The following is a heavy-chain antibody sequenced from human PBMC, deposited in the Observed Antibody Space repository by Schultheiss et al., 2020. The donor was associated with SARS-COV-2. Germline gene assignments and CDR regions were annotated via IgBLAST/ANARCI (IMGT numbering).Heavy chain of an antibody. CDR3: ARVKIASSGWYVLEWSYFDY. CDR1: GGTFRSYG. J-gene: IGHJ4*02. Sequence: SVKVSCKASGGTFRSYGISWVRQAPGQGLEWMGGIIPIFGTANYAQKFQGRVTITADESTSTAYMELSSLRSEDTAVYYCARVKIASSGWYVLEWSYFDYCCQVTLVTVSS. D-gene: IGHD6-19*01. V-gene: IGHV1-69*13. CDR2: IIPIFGTA.